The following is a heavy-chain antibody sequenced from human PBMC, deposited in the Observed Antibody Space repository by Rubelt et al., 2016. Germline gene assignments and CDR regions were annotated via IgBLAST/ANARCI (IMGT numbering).Heavy chain of an antibody. CDR3: VSPGKEEWFSFDY. CDR2: TSYSGST. V-gene: IGHV4-34*01. Sequence: QVPLQQWGAGLLKPSETLSLTCAVYGGSFSGYYWSWIRQPPGKGLEWIGSTSYSGSTYYNPSLKSRVTISVDTSNDQFSLRLSSVTAADTAVYYCVSPGKEEWFSFDYWGQGTLVTVSS. J-gene: IGHJ4*02. CDR1: GGSFSGYY. D-gene: IGHD3-3*01.